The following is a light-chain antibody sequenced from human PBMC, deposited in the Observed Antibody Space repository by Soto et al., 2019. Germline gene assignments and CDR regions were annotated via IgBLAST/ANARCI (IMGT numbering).Light chain of an antibody. Sequence: EIVLTQSAGPLSLSPGERATLSCKSSQNISSRYLAWYQQKPGQAPRLLISGASSRATGIPDRFSGSWSGTDCTLTISRLEPEDVAVYYCQQYGSSPRTFGQGTKVDIK. J-gene: IGKJ1*01. CDR1: QNISSRY. V-gene: IGKV3-20*01. CDR2: GAS. CDR3: QQYGSSPRT.